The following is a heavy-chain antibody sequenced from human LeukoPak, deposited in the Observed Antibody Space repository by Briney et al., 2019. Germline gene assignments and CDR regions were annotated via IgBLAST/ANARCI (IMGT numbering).Heavy chain of an antibody. CDR1: GFTFSSYD. D-gene: IGHD6-19*01. CDR2: IGTTGAT. Sequence: QTGGSLRLSCVASGFTFSSYDMHWVRQATGNGLEWVSAIGTTGATYYADSVKGRFTISRENAKSSLYLQMNSLRAGDTAVYYCARGRAPKVAGMGNWFDPWGQGTLVTVSS. CDR3: ARGRAPKVAGMGNWFDP. V-gene: IGHV3-13*04. J-gene: IGHJ5*02.